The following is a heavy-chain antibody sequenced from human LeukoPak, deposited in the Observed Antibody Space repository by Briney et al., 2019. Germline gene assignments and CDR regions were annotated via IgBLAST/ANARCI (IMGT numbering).Heavy chain of an antibody. D-gene: IGHD1-26*01. CDR1: GGSFSGYY. CDR3: ARQEEGAYDY. CDR2: INHSGST. V-gene: IGHV4-34*01. Sequence: TSETLSLTCAVYGGSFSGYYWSWIRQPPGKGLEWIGEINHSGSTNYNPSLKSRVTISVDTSKNQFSLKLSSVTAADTAVYYCARQEEGAYDYWGQGTLVTVSS. J-gene: IGHJ4*02.